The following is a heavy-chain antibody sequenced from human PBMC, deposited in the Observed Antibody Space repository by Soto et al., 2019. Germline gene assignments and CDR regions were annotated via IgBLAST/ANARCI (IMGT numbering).Heavy chain of an antibody. D-gene: IGHD5-18*01. J-gene: IGHJ4*02. CDR1: GFTFSNAW. Sequence: GGSLRLSCAASGFTFSNAWMSWVRQAPGKGLEWVGRIKSKTDGGTTDYAAPVKGRFTISRDDSKNTLYLQMNSLKTEDTAVYYCTTDPMIQLWLRDYWGQGTLVTVSS. CDR2: IKSKTDGGTT. CDR3: TTDPMIQLWLRDY. V-gene: IGHV3-15*01.